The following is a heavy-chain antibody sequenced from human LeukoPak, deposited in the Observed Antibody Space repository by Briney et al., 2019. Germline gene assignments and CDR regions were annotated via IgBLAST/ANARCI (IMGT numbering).Heavy chain of an antibody. V-gene: IGHV3-53*01. Sequence: GGSLRLSCAASGFTVTTNYMSWVRQSPGNGLEWVSVTYSGGSSYYADSVKGRFTISRDNSKNTLSLQMNSLRAEDTAVYYCAKLPADGTLHFMDVWGQGSTVIVSS. CDR2: TYSGGSS. J-gene: IGHJ6*02. D-gene: IGHD6-13*01. CDR1: GFTVTTNY. CDR3: AKLPADGTLHFMDV.